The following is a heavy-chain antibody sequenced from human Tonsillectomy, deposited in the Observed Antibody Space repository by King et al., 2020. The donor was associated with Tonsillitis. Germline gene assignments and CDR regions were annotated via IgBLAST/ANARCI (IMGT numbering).Heavy chain of an antibody. J-gene: IGHJ6*02. CDR2: MNTNSGNI. CDR1: GYTFTSYD. CDR3: ARGRDAMDV. Sequence: QLVQSGAEVKKPGASVKVACKASGYTFTSYDINWVRQASGQGLEWLGWMNTNSGNIGYEQKFQGRVTMTRSTSISTAYMELSSLRSEDTAVYYCARGRDAMDVWGQGTTVTVSS. V-gene: IGHV1-8*01.